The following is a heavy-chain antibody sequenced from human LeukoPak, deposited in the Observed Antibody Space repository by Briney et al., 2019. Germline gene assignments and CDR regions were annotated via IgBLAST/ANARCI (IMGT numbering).Heavy chain of an antibody. CDR1: GFTFSSYA. CDR3: AKVRSSGWYYFDY. J-gene: IGHJ4*02. Sequence: PGGSLRLSCAASGFTFSSYAMSWVRQAPGKGLDWVSAISGSGGSTYYADSVKGRFTISRDNSKNTLYLQMNSLRAEDTAVYYCAKVRSSGWYYFDYWGQGTLVTVSS. D-gene: IGHD6-19*01. V-gene: IGHV3-23*01. CDR2: ISGSGGST.